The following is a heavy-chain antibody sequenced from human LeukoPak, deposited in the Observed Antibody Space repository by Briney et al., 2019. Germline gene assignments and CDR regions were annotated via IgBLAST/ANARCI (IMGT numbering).Heavy chain of an antibody. J-gene: IGHJ4*02. V-gene: IGHV3-23*01. CDR3: AKSINNYGDINYFDY. D-gene: IGHD4-17*01. Sequence: GGSRRLSCATSGFTFSSYAMGWVRQAPGKGLEWVSAISGSGGSTYYAYSVKGRFTISRDNSKNTLYLQMNSLRAEDTAVYYCAKSINNYGDINYFDYWGQGTLVTVSS. CDR2: ISGSGGST. CDR1: GFTFSSYA.